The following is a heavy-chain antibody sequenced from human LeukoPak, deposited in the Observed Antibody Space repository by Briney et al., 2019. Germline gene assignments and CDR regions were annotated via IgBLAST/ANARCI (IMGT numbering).Heavy chain of an antibody. D-gene: IGHD3-10*01. CDR2: INPNSGGT. CDR1: GYTFTDYY. V-gene: IGHV1-2*02. CDR3: ARDGPRGDVDY. Sequence: RASVKVSCKASGYTFTDYYMDWVRQAPGQGLEWIGWINPNSGGTNYAQQFQGRVTMSRDTSNSTAYMELSRLRSDDTAVYYCARDGPRGDVDYWGQGTLVTVSS. J-gene: IGHJ4*02.